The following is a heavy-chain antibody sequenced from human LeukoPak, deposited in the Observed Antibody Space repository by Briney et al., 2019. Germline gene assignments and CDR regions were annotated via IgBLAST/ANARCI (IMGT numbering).Heavy chain of an antibody. V-gene: IGHV3-23*01. CDR1: GFTFSSYA. Sequence: GGSLRLSCAASGFTFSSYAISWVRQAPGKGLEWVSGISDSGGSTNYADSVKGRFTISRDNSKNTLYLQMISLRAEDTAVYFCAKLVKGGSTVTTNGYFDYWGQGTLVTVSS. CDR3: AKLVKGGSTVTTNGYFDY. CDR2: ISDSGGST. D-gene: IGHD4-17*01. J-gene: IGHJ4*02.